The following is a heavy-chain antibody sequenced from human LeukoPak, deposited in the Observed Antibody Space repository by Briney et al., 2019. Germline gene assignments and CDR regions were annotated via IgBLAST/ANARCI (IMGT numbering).Heavy chain of an antibody. J-gene: IGHJ4*02. CDR2: ITGDGHTT. V-gene: IGHV3-43*02. CDR3: AKGRFGDRTVPSDF. CDR1: GFIFDDYV. D-gene: IGHD3-10*01. Sequence: GSLRLSCTASGFIFDDYVMNWVRQVPGKGLEWVSLITGDGHTTYYADSVKGRFTVSRDNSKNSLYLLMNSLRTEDTAFYYCAKGRFGDRTVPSDFWGQGTLVTVSS.